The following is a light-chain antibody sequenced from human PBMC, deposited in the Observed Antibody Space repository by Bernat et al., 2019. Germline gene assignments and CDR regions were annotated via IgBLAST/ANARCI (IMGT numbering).Light chain of an antibody. J-gene: IGLJ3*02. CDR3: CSYAGSFTWV. Sequence: QSALTQPRSVSGSPGQSVTISCTGTSSDVGGYNYVFWYQQHPGKAPKLMIYDASKRPSGVPDRFSGSKSGNTASLTISGLQAEDEADYYCCSYAGSFTWVFGGGTWLTVL. CDR2: DAS. CDR1: SSDVGGYNY. V-gene: IGLV2-11*01.